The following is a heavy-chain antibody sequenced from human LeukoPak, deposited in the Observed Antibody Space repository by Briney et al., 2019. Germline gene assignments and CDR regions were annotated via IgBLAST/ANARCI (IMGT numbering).Heavy chain of an antibody. J-gene: IGHJ4*02. CDR2: ICGSGGST. CDR1: GFTFSSYA. V-gene: IGHV3-23*01. D-gene: IGHD3-3*01. CDR3: AKDWSITIFGVAFDY. Sequence: GGSLRLSCAASGFTFSSYAMSWVRQAPGKGLEWVSAICGSGGSTYYADSVKGRFTISRDNSKNTLYLQMNSLRAEDTAVYYCAKDWSITIFGVAFDYWGQGTLVTVSS.